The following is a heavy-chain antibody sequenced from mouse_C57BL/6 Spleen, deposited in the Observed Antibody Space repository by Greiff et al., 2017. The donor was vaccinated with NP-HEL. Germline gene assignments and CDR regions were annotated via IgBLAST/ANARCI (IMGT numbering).Heavy chain of an antibody. J-gene: IGHJ3*01. CDR3: ARGLITTVVGPFAY. CDR2: INPNNGGT. D-gene: IGHD1-1*01. V-gene: IGHV1-26*01. CDR1: GYTFTDYY. Sequence: EVQLQQSGPELVKPGASVKISCKASGYTFTDYYMNWVKQSHGKSLEWIGDINPNNGGTSYNQKFKGKATLTVDKSSSTAYMELRSLTSEDSAVYYCARGLITTVVGPFAYWGQGTLVTVSA.